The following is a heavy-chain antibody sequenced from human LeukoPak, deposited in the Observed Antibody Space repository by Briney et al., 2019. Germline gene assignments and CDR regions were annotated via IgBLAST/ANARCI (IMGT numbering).Heavy chain of an antibody. J-gene: IGHJ3*02. CDR3: ARAPPSNGYSYHFDI. V-gene: IGHV3-74*01. D-gene: IGHD5-18*01. CDR2: INRDGSGI. CDR1: GFTFSSQW. Sequence: GGSLRLSCAASGFTFSSQWMHWVRQAPGKGLVWLSRINRDGSGIIYADSVKGRFTTSRDNAKNTLYLQMNSLRAEDTAVYYCARAPPSNGYSYHFDIWGQGTMVTVSS.